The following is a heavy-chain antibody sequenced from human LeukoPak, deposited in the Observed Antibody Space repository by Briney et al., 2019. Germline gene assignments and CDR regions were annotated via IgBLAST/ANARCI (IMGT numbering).Heavy chain of an antibody. Sequence: PSETLSLTCTVSGGSISSNYWNWIRQPPGKGLEWIAYIYYSGSTNYNPSLKSRVIVSVDTSKNQFSLKLSSVTAADTAVYYCARRDYYDSGAGIFDIWGQGTMVTVSS. J-gene: IGHJ3*02. V-gene: IGHV4-59*01. D-gene: IGHD3-10*01. CDR3: ARRDYYDSGAGIFDI. CDR2: IYYSGST. CDR1: GGSISSNY.